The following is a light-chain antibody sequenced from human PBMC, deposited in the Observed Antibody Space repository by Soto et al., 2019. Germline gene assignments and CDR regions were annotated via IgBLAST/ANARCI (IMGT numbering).Light chain of an antibody. J-gene: IGKJ2*01. V-gene: IGKV1-5*03. CDR2: KTS. CDR3: QQYNPYSYT. CDR1: QTTTAW. Sequence: DIQMTQSPSTLSASVGDRVTITCRASQTTTAWVAWYQQKPGKAPKLLIYKTSTLESGVPSRFSGSGSGTEFTLTISSLQPDDFATYFCQQYNPYSYTFGQGTKLEIK.